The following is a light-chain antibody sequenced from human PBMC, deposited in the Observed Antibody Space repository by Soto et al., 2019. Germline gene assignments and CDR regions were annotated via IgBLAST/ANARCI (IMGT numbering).Light chain of an antibody. J-gene: IGKJ2*01. CDR1: QSVSSSY. V-gene: IGKV3-20*01. CDR3: QQYPGYT. Sequence: EIVLTQSPGTLSLSPGERATLSCRASQSVSSSYLAWYQQKPGQAPRLLIYGASSRATGIPDRFSGSGSGTDFTLTISRLEPEECAVYYCQQYPGYTFGQGTKLEIK. CDR2: GAS.